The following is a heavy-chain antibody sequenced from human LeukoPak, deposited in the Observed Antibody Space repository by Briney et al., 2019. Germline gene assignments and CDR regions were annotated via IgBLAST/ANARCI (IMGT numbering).Heavy chain of an antibody. CDR2: IKQDGSDK. CDR3: AREREFGEFFDY. J-gene: IGHJ4*02. D-gene: IGHD3-10*01. V-gene: IGHV3-7*03. Sequence: GGSLRLSCAASGFTFSNYWRSWVRQAPGKGLEWVANIKQDGSDKYYVDSVKGRFTISRDNAKNSLYLQMNSLRAEDTAVYYCAREREFGEFFDYWGQGTLVTVSS. CDR1: GFTFSNYW.